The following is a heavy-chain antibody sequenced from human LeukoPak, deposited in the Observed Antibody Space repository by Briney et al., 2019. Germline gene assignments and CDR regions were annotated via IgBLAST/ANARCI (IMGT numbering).Heavy chain of an antibody. CDR1: GGSISGYY. CDR2: IYTSGST. J-gene: IGHJ6*03. CDR3: ARGPTYYDILTGYYYYYYMDV. D-gene: IGHD3-9*01. Sequence: SDTVSLTCTVSGGSISGYYRSWIRQPAGKGLEWIGRIYTSGSTTYNPSLKSRVTMSVDSSKNQFSLKLSSVTAADTAVYYCARGPTYYDILTGYYYYYYMDVWGKGTTVTISS. V-gene: IGHV4-4*07.